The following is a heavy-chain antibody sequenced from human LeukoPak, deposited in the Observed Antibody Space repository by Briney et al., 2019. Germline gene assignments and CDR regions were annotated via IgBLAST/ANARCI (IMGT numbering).Heavy chain of an antibody. V-gene: IGHV3-53*01. Sequence: PGGSLRLSCAASGLTVSSNYMNWVRQAPGKGLEWVSVIYSGGSTYYADSVKGRFTISRDNSKNTLYLQMNSLKTEDTAVYYCITEEMAPPYVDYWGQGTLVTVSS. J-gene: IGHJ4*02. D-gene: IGHD5-24*01. CDR3: ITEEMAPPYVDY. CDR2: IYSGGST. CDR1: GLTVSSNY.